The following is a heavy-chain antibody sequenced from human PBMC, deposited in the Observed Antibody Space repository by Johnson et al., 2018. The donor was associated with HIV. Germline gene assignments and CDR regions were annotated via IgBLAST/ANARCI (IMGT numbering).Heavy chain of an antibody. CDR2: FNSDGYST. D-gene: IGHD5/OR15-5a*01. V-gene: IGHV3-74*02. CDR3: GRLMTRESTDAFDI. Sequence: VQLVESEGGLVQPGGSLRLSCAAYVFTLSDYWMHWVRQGTGKGLAWVARFNSDGYSTCYAGSVKGRFTISRDNAKNTLFLEMNSLRAEDTAVYYWGRLMTRESTDAFDIWGQGTLVTVSS. J-gene: IGHJ3*02. CDR1: VFTLSDYW.